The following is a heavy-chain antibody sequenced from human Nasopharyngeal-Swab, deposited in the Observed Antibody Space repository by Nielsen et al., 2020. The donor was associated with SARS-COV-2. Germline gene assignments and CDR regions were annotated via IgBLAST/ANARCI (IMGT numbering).Heavy chain of an antibody. Sequence: ASVKVSCKASGYTFTNYAMHWVRQAPGQRLQWMGWINAGNGNTKYSQKFQGRVTITRDTSASTAYMELSSLRSEDTAVYYCARDQSTTIFGVVIARISGAFDIWGQGTMVTVSS. CDR2: INAGNGNT. CDR3: ARDQSTTIFGVVIARISGAFDI. CDR1: GYTFTNYA. D-gene: IGHD3-3*01. J-gene: IGHJ3*02. V-gene: IGHV1-3*01.